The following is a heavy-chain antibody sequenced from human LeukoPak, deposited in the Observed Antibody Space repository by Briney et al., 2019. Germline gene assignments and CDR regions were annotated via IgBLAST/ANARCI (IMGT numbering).Heavy chain of an antibody. CDR2: VFDSGNI. J-gene: IGHJ3*02. CDR3: ARAGSTVVDI. V-gene: IGHV4-59*01. D-gene: IGHD2-15*01. Sequence: PSETLSLTCTVSGISIRSYYWNWIRQPPGKGLEWIGYVFDSGNINYNASLKSRVTISTDRSKNQFALKLSSVTAADSAVYYCARAGSTVVDIWGQGTMVTVSS. CDR1: GISIRSYY.